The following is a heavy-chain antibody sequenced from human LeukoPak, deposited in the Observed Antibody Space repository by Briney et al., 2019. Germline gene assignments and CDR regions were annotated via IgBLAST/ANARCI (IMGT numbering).Heavy chain of an antibody. J-gene: IGHJ4*02. CDR2: IIPILGIA. V-gene: IGHV1-69*04. Sequence: SVKVSCKASGGTFSSYAISWVRQAPGQGLEWMGRIIPILGIANYAQKFQGRVTITADKSTSTAYMELSSLRSEDTAVYYCAREPPAGDIVAVPAALGNFDYWGQGTLVTVSS. D-gene: IGHD2-2*01. CDR3: AREPPAGDIVAVPAALGNFDY. CDR1: GGTFSSYA.